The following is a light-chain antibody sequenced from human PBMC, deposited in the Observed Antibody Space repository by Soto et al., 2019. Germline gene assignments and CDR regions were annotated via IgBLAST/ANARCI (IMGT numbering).Light chain of an antibody. Sequence: QSVLTQPPSASGTPGQRVTISCSGSRSNIGSNPVNWYQQLPRTAPKLLFYNNDQRPSGVPDRFSGSKSGTSASLAISGLQSEDEADYYCVAWDDSLNGYVFGPGTKLTVL. CDR1: RSNIGSNP. CDR3: VAWDDSLNGYV. CDR2: NND. V-gene: IGLV1-44*01. J-gene: IGLJ1*01.